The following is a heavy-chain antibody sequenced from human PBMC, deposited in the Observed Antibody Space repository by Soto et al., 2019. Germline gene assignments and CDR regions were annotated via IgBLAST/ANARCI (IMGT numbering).Heavy chain of an antibody. CDR1: GGTFSSYA. V-gene: IGHV1-69*01. J-gene: IGHJ4*02. CDR2: IIPIFGTA. CDR3: AGVAASSSWFYFDC. Sequence: QVQLVQSGAEVKKPGSSVKVSCKASGGTFSSYAISWVRQAPGQGLEWMGGIIPIFGTANYAQKYQCRVTITADESTSTAYMELSSLRSEDTAVYYCAGVAASSSWFYFDCWGQGSLVTVSS. D-gene: IGHD6-13*01.